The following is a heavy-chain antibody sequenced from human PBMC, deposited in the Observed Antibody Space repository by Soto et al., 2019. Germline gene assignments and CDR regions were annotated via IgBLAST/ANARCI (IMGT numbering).Heavy chain of an antibody. V-gene: IGHV3-49*04. CDR2: IRSKAYGGTT. Sequence: GWSLRLSCTASGFTFGDYAMSWVRQAPGKGLEGVGFIRSKAYGGTTEYAASVKGRFTISRDDSKGIAYLQMNSLKTEDTAVYSCTRASRIAARLGDYYYGMDVWGQGTTVTVSS. D-gene: IGHD6-6*01. J-gene: IGHJ6*02. CDR1: GFTFGDYA. CDR3: TRASRIAARLGDYYYGMDV.